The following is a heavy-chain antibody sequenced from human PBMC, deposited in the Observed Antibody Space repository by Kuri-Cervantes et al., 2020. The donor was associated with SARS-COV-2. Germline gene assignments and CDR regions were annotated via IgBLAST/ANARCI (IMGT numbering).Heavy chain of an antibody. D-gene: IGHD3-3*01. J-gene: IGHJ2*01. CDR3: PRARGKWLLSSPSWYFDL. V-gene: IGHV3-48*03. Sequence: GGSLTLSCAAYGVTFSSYEMNWVRQAPGKGLEWVSYICSSGRTIYYADSVKGRFTISRDNAKNSLYLQMNSLRAEDTAVYYCPRARGKWLLSSPSWYFDLWGRGTLVTVSS. CDR1: GVTFSSYE. CDR2: ICSSGRTI.